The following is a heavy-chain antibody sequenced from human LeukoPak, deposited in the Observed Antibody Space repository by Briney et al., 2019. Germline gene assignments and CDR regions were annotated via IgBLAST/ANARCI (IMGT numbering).Heavy chain of an antibody. CDR3: ARADIAVAAAFDY. Sequence: GASVKVSCKASGGTFSSYAISWVRQAPGQGLEWMGRIIPIFGTANYAQKFQGRVTITTDESTSTAYMELSSLRSEDTAVYYCARADIAVAAAFDYWGQGTLVTVSS. D-gene: IGHD6-19*01. V-gene: IGHV1-69*05. CDR1: GGTFSSYA. J-gene: IGHJ4*02. CDR2: IIPIFGTA.